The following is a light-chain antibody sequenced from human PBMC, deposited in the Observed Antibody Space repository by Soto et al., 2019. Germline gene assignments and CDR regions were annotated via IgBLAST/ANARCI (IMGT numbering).Light chain of an antibody. V-gene: IGLV2-14*01. CDR2: EVN. CDR1: SSDIGAYDS. CDR3: SSYATNNTLL. Sequence: QSVLTQPASVSGSPGQSITISCTGTSSDIGAYDSVSWYQQHPGKAPKLVIYEVNNRPSGISDHFSGSKSGNTASLTISGLQTEDEADYYCSSYATNNTLLFGGGTQLTVL. J-gene: IGLJ2*01.